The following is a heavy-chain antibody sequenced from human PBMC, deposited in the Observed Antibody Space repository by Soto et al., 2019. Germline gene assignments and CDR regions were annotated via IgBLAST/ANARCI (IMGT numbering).Heavy chain of an antibody. CDR2: ISWNSGNI. J-gene: IGHJ5*02. D-gene: IGHD6-6*01. V-gene: IGHV3-9*01. Sequence: GGSLRLSCAASGFSFDGYAMNWVRQPPGKSLEWVSGISWNSGNIDYADSVKGRFTISRDNAKNSLYLQMNSLRAEDTALYYCVKASTYSSSQGWFDPWGQGTMVTVSS. CDR3: VKASTYSSSQGWFDP. CDR1: GFSFDGYA.